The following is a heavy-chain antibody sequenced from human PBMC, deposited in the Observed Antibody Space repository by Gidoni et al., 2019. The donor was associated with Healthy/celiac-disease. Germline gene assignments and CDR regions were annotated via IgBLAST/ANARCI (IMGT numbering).Heavy chain of an antibody. D-gene: IGHD1-1*01. J-gene: IGHJ6*02. CDR2: ISGDGGST. CDR1: GFTFDDYA. CDR3: AKDMGAAGTATGDYYYYGMDV. V-gene: IGHV3-43*02. Sequence: EVQLVESGGGVVQPGGSLRLSCAASGFTFDDYAMHWVRQAPGKGLEWVSLISGDGGSTYYADSVKGRFTISRDNSKNSLYLQMNSLRTEDTALYYCAKDMGAAGTATGDYYYYGMDVWGQGTTVTVSS.